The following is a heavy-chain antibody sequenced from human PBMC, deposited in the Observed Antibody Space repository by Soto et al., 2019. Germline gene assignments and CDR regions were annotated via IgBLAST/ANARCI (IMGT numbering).Heavy chain of an antibody. CDR3: ARDAGTYRYYFDY. CDR1: GYSIRNGYY. CDR2: IYHSGST. J-gene: IGHJ4*02. V-gene: IGHV4-38-2*02. Sequence: SDTLSLTCAVSGYSIRNGYYWGWIRQPPGKGLEWLGTIYHSGSTYYNPSLKSRVTMSVDTSNNHYSLKLRSMTAADTAVYYCARDAGTYRYYFDYWGQGTLVTVSS.